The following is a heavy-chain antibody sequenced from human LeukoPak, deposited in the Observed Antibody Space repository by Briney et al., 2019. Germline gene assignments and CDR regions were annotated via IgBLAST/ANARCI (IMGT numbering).Heavy chain of an antibody. CDR3: ARRRQYYGSGSYSYYYYGMDV. CDR2: INHSGST. CDR1: GGSFSGYY. J-gene: IGHJ6*04. V-gene: IGHV4-34*01. Sequence: SETLSLTCAVYGGSFSGYYWSWIRQPPGKGLEWIGEINHSGSTNYNPSLKSRVTISVDTSKNQFSLKLSSVTAAGTAVYYCARRRQYYGSGSYSYYYYGMDVWGKGTTVTVSS. D-gene: IGHD3-10*01.